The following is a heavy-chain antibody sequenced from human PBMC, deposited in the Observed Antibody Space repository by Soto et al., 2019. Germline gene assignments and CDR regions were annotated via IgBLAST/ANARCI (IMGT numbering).Heavy chain of an antibody. J-gene: IGHJ4*02. D-gene: IGHD2-15*01. V-gene: IGHV1-69*13. Sequence: GASVKFSCKASGGTFSSYAISWVRQAPGQGLEWMGGIIPIFGTANYAQKFQGRVTITADESTSTAYMELSSLRSEDTAVYYCARDNPSCSGGSCYSFYFDYWGQGTLVTVSS. CDR2: IIPIFGTA. CDR1: GGTFSSYA. CDR3: ARDNPSCSGGSCYSFYFDY.